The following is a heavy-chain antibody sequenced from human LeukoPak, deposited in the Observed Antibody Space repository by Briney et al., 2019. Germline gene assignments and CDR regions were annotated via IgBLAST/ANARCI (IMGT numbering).Heavy chain of an antibody. CDR1: GGSFSGYY. CDR2: INHSGST. CDR3: ARRDSGWLQGPGRIYYFDY. J-gene: IGHJ4*02. Sequence: SETLSLTCAVYGGSFSGYYCSLIRQPPGKGLEVLGEINHSGSTNYNPSLKSRVTISVDTSKNQFSLKLRSVTAADTAVYYCARRDSGWLQGPGRIYYFDYWGQGTLVTVSS. V-gene: IGHV4-34*01. D-gene: IGHD6-19*01.